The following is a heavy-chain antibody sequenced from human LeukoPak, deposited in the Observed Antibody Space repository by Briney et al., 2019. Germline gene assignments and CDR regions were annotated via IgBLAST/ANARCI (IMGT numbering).Heavy chain of an antibody. J-gene: IGHJ6*03. V-gene: IGHV3-30-3*01. CDR2: VSYEGSKK. CDR3: ASTYAHMDV. Sequence: GGSLRLSCTASGFSFSSYPMHWVRQAAGKGLEWVAVVSYEGSKKYYAASVKGRFTISRDNSKNTVFLQMNSLRAEDTAVYYCASTYAHMDVWGKGTTVTVSS. CDR1: GFSFSSYP. D-gene: IGHD4-17*01.